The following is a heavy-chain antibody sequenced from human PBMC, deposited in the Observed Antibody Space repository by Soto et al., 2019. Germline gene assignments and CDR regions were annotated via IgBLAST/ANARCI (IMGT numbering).Heavy chain of an antibody. V-gene: IGHV3-30-3*01. Sequence: LRXSFAASVGTFGSYAIHWVSQSPGKGLEWVAVISYDGSNKYYADSVKGRFTISRDNSKNTLYLQMNSLRAEDTAVYYCARDLTIFGVVIPRWDYYYHGMDVWGKGTTVTVSS. CDR2: ISYDGSNK. CDR1: VGTFGSYA. CDR3: ARDLTIFGVVIPRWDYYYHGMDV. J-gene: IGHJ6*04. D-gene: IGHD3-3*01.